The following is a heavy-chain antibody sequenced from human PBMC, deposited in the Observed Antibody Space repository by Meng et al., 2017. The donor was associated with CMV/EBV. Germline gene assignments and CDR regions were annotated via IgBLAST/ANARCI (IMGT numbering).Heavy chain of an antibody. CDR1: GYSISSGYY. D-gene: IGHD2-2*01. V-gene: IGHV4-38-2*02. J-gene: IGHJ4*02. Sequence: SETLSLTCTVSGYSISSGYYWGWIRQPPGKGLDWLGSIYHSGSTYYNPSLKSRVTISVDTSKNQFSLKLSSVTAADTAVYYCAREWGGIVVVPAAMGIDYWGQGTLVTVSS. CDR2: IYHSGST. CDR3: AREWGGIVVVPAAMGIDY.